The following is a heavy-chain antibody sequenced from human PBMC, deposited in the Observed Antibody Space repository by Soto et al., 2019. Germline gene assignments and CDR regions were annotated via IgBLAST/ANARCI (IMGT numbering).Heavy chain of an antibody. CDR3: AKDHGDILTGYYDY. CDR2: ISGSGGST. Sequence: GGSLRLSCAASGFTFSSYAMSWVRQAPGKGLEWVSAISGSGGSTYYADSVKGRFTISRDNSKNTLYLQMNSLRAEDTAVYYCAKDHGDILTGYYDYWGQGTLVTVSS. J-gene: IGHJ4*02. CDR1: GFTFSSYA. V-gene: IGHV3-23*01. D-gene: IGHD3-9*01.